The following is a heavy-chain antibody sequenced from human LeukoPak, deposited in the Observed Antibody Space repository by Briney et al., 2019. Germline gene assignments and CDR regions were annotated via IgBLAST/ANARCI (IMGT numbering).Heavy chain of an antibody. D-gene: IGHD3-10*01. V-gene: IGHV3-15*01. CDR1: GFTFNNAW. CDR2: IKSKTDGGTT. Sequence: KPGGSLRFSCAGSGFTFNNAWMTWVRQAPGKGLEWVGRIKSKTDGGTTDYAAPVKDRFTISRDDSKSTLYLQMNSLQTEDTGVYYCTTELVWFGVLAHWGQGTLATVSS. CDR3: TTELVWFGVLAH. J-gene: IGHJ4*02.